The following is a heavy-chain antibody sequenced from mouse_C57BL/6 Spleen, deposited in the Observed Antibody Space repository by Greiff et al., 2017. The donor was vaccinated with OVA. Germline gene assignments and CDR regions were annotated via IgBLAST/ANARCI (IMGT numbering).Heavy chain of an antibody. Sequence: EVQLQQSGPELVKPGASVKIPCKASGYTFTDYNMAWVKQSHGKSLEWIGDINPNNGGTIYNQKFKGKATLTVDKSSSTAYLALRSLTSEDTSVYYWARGVYYGNYGYAMDYWGQGTTVTVSS. CDR1: GYTFTDYN. J-gene: IGHJ4*01. CDR2: INPNNGGT. D-gene: IGHD2-1*01. CDR3: ARGVYYGNYGYAMDY. V-gene: IGHV1-18*01.